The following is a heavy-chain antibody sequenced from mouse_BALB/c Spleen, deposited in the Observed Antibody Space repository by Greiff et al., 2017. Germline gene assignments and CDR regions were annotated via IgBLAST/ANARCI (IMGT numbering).Heavy chain of an antibody. V-gene: IGHV1-4*02. CDR2: INPSSGYT. CDR3: ASKGYAMDY. J-gene: IGHJ4*01. Sequence: VQLVESAAELARPGASVKMSCKASGYTFTSYTMHWVKQRPGQGLEWIGYINPSSGYTEYNQKFKDKTTLTADKSSSTAYMQLSSLTSEDSAVYYCASKGYAMDYWGQGTSVTVSS. CDR1: GYTFTSYT.